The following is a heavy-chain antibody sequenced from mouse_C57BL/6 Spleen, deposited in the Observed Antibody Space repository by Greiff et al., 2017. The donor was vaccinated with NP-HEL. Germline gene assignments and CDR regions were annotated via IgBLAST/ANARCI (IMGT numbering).Heavy chain of an antibody. CDR1: GFTFSSYA. J-gene: IGHJ1*03. V-gene: IGHV5-4*01. CDR3: ARGSRSFDV. D-gene: IGHD1-1*01. Sequence: EVQLVESGGGLVKPGGSLKLSCAASGFTFSSYAMSWVRQTPEKRLEWVATISDGGSYTYYPDNVKGRFTISRDNAKNNLYLQMSHLKSEDTAMYYCARGSRSFDVWGTGTTVTVSS. CDR2: ISDGGSYT.